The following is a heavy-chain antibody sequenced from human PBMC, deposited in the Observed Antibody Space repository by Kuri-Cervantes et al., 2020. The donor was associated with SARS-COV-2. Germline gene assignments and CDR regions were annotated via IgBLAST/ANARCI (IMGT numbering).Heavy chain of an antibody. CDR3: ARGLGTADAFDI. V-gene: IGHV3-7*05. CDR1: GFILSRYW. D-gene: IGHD1-1*01. J-gene: IGHJ3*02. Sequence: GGSLRLSCAASGFILSRYWMTWVRQAPGKGLEWVANINQDGSEKYYVDSVKGRFTLSRDNAKNSLYLQMNSLRAEDTAVYYCARGLGTADAFDIWGQGTMVTVSS. CDR2: INQDGSEK.